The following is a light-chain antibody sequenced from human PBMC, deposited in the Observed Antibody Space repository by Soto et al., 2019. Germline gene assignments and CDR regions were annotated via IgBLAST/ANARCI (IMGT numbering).Light chain of an antibody. CDR1: ALPKQY. J-gene: IGLJ2*01. Sequence: SYELTQPPSGAVSPGQTARITCSGDALPKQYAYWYQQKPGQAPVLVIYKDSARPSGIPERFSGSSSGTTVTLTISGVQAEDEADYYCQSADSSGTYVVFGGGTKLTVL. CDR2: KDS. CDR3: QSADSSGTYVV. V-gene: IGLV3-25*03.